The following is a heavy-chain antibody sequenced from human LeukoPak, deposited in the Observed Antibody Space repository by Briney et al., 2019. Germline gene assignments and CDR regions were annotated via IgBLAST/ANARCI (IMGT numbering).Heavy chain of an antibody. V-gene: IGHV4-4*07. CDR1: GGSISGFY. CDR3: ARDRSSSWTRDWFDP. CDR2: IYNSAST. D-gene: IGHD6-13*01. Sequence: SETLSLTCTVSGGSISGFYWSWIRQPAGKGLEWIGRIYNSASTNYNPSLKSRVTMSVHTSKNQFSLKLISVTAADTAVYYCARDRSSSWTRDWFDPWGQGTLVTVSS. J-gene: IGHJ5*02.